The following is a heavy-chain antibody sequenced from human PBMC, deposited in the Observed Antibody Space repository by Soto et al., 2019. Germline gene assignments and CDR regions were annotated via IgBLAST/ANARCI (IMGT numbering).Heavy chain of an antibody. D-gene: IGHD2-2*01. CDR2: IIPIFGTA. J-gene: IGHJ6*02. CDR3: ARDFRSTSSNYYYGMDV. V-gene: IGHV1-69*01. Sequence: QVPLVQSGAEVKKPGSSVKVSCKASGGTFSSYAISWVRQAPGQGLEWMGGIIPIFGTANYAQKFQGRVTITADESTSTAYMELSSLRSEDTAVYYCARDFRSTSSNYYYGMDVWGQGTTVTVSS. CDR1: GGTFSSYA.